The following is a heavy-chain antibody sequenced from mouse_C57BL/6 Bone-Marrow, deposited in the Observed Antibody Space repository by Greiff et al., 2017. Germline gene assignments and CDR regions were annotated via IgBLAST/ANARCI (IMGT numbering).Heavy chain of an antibody. CDR1: GYTFTSYW. CDR3: ARGGGLRFDY. J-gene: IGHJ2*01. D-gene: IGHD2-4*01. Sequence: QVQLQQPGAELVMPGASVKLSCKASGYTFTSYWMHWVKQSPGQGLEWIGEIDPSDSYTNYNQKFKGKSTLTVDKSSSTAYMQHSSLTSEDSAVYYCARGGGLRFDYWGQGTTLTVSS. V-gene: IGHV1-69*01. CDR2: IDPSDSYT.